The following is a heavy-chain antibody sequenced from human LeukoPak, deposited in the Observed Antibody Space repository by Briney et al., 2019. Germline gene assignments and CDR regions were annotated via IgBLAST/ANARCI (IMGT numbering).Heavy chain of an antibody. CDR1: GYTFTGYY. J-gene: IGHJ4*02. CDR3: AKDLYSSGFSDY. V-gene: IGHV1-2*06. D-gene: IGHD6-19*01. Sequence: GASVKVSCKASGYTFTGYYMHWVRQAPGQGLEWMGRINPNSGGTNYAQKFQGRVTMTRDTSISTAYMELSRLRSDDTAVYYCAKDLYSSGFSDYWGQGTLVTVSS. CDR2: INPNSGGT.